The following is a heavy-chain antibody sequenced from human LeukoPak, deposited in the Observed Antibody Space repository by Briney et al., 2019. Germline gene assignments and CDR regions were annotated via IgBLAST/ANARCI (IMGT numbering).Heavy chain of an antibody. J-gene: IGHJ4*02. V-gene: IGHV4-38-2*02. CDR1: GYSISSGYY. CDR3: ARAPFGGPL. Sequence: PSETLSLTCTVSGYSISSGYYWGWIRQPPGKGLEWIGNIYHSGSTYYNPSLKSRVTISVDTSKNQFSLKLSSVTAADTAVYYCARAPFGGPLWGQGTLVTVSS. D-gene: IGHD3-10*01. CDR2: IYHSGST.